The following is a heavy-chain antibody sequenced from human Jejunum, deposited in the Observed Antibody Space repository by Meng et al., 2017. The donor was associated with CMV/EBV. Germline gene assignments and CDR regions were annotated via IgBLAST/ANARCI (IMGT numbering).Heavy chain of an antibody. D-gene: IGHD3-16*01. CDR1: GGSLIGTNW. J-gene: IGHJ4*02. CDR3: ADPPAGL. CDR2: IFHSGAS. V-gene: IGHV4-4*01. Sequence: TLSLPWVVSGGSLIGTNWWNWVRQPPGGGLEWIGEIFHSGASNYNPSLKSRATISIDNSKNQFSLRLTSVTVADTAVYFCADPPAGLWGQGVLVTVSS.